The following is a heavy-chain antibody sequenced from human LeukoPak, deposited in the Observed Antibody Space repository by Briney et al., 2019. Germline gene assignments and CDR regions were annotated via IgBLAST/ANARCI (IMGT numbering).Heavy chain of an antibody. Sequence: GGSLRLSCAASGFTFSSYGIHWVRQAPGKGLEWVAFIRYDGSNKYYADSVKGRFTISRGNSKSTLYLQMNSLSAEDTAVYYCAKDLSMIWCSTTTCSYFDYWGQGTLVTVSS. V-gene: IGHV3-30*02. D-gene: IGHD2-2*01. CDR3: AKDLSMIWCSTTTCSYFDY. CDR2: IRYDGSNK. J-gene: IGHJ4*02. CDR1: GFTFSSYG.